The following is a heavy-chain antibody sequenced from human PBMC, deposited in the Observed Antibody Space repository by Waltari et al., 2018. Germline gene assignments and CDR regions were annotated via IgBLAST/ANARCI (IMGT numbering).Heavy chain of an antibody. D-gene: IGHD4-17*01. V-gene: IGHV1-2*06. J-gene: IGHJ4*02. CDR2: INPNSGDT. Sequence: QVHLVQSGAEVKKPWPSVKVSCTASGYTFTGSYIQCVRRATGQGLEWMGRINPNSGDTNYAQKFQGRVTLTRDTSINTAYMELSSLKSDDTAVYYCARDLGSDYGNRDYWGQGTLVTVPS. CDR3: ARDLGSDYGNRDY. CDR1: GYTFTGSY.